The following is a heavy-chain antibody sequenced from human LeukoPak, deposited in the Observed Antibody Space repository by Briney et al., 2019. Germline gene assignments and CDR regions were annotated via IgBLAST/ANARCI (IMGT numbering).Heavy chain of an antibody. D-gene: IGHD3-3*01. CDR1: GFTFSSYG. V-gene: IGHV3-21*01. CDR3: ARELFGALHFDY. Sequence: KTGGSLRLSCAASGFTFSSYGMNWVRQAPGKGLEWVSSISSSSSYIYYADSVKGRFTISRDNAKNSLYLQMNSLRAEDTAVYYCARELFGALHFDYWGQGTLVTVSS. J-gene: IGHJ4*02. CDR2: ISSSSSYI.